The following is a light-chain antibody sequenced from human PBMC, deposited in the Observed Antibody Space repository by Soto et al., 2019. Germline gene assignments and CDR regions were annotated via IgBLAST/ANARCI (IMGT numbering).Light chain of an antibody. CDR3: QQYNNWPRT. CDR1: QSVSRS. V-gene: IGKV3-11*01. CDR2: DAS. Sequence: EIVLTQSPATLSLSPGDRATLSCRASQSVSRSLTWYQQKPGQAPRLLIYDASTRATGIPPRFSGSGSGTDFTLTISSLQSEDFAVYYCQQYNNWPRTFGQGTKVDIK. J-gene: IGKJ1*01.